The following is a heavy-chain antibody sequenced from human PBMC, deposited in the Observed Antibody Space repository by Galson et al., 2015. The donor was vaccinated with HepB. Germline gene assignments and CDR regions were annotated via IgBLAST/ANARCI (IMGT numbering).Heavy chain of an antibody. CDR3: AADPGYSSSWYSSGFGGMDV. CDR2: IVVGSGNT. J-gene: IGHJ6*02. Sequence: SVKVSCKASGFTFTSSAVQWVRQARGQRLEWIGWIVVGSGNTNYAQKFQERVTITRDMSTSTAYMELSSLRSEDTAVYYCAADPGYSSSWYSSGFGGMDVWGQGTTVTVSS. D-gene: IGHD6-13*01. CDR1: GFTFTSSA. V-gene: IGHV1-58*01.